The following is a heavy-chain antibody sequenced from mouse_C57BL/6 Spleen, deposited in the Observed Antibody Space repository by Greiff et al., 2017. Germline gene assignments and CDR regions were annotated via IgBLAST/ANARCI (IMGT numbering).Heavy chain of an antibody. V-gene: IGHV1-15*01. J-gene: IGHJ3*01. CDR3: TGLATGLLAY. D-gene: IGHD4-1*02. Sequence: VKLMESGAELVRPGASVTLSCKASGYTFTDYEMHWVKQTPVHGLEWIGAIDPETGGTAYNQKFKGKAILTADKSSSTAYMGLRSLTSEDSAVYYCTGLATGLLAYGGQGTLVTVSA. CDR2: IDPETGGT. CDR1: GYTFTDYE.